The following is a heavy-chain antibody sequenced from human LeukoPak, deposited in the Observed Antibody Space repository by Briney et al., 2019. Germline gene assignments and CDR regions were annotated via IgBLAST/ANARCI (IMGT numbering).Heavy chain of an antibody. Sequence: PGGSLRLSCAASGFTFSSYGMHWVRQAPGKGLEWVAVIWYDGSNKYYADSVKGRFTISRDSSKNTLYLQMNSLRAEDTAVYYCARTLNSSSWYASLGYWGQGTLVTVSS. CDR1: GFTFSSYG. V-gene: IGHV3-33*01. CDR2: IWYDGSNK. CDR3: ARTLNSSSWYASLGY. J-gene: IGHJ4*02. D-gene: IGHD6-13*01.